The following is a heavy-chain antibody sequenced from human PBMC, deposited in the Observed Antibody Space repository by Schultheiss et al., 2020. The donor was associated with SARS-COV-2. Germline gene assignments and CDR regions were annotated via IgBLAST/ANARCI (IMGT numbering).Heavy chain of an antibody. Sequence: SQTLSLTCTVSGGSISSGGYFWSWIRQQPGKGLEWIGYIFYTGITYYKPSLKSRVTISVDSSKNHFSLKLSSVTAADTAVYFCARDKAGGYAFEIWGQGAVVTVSS. D-gene: IGHD5-18*01. CDR3: ARDKAGGYAFEI. V-gene: IGHV4-31*03. CDR2: IFYTGIT. CDR1: GGSISSGGYF. J-gene: IGHJ3*02.